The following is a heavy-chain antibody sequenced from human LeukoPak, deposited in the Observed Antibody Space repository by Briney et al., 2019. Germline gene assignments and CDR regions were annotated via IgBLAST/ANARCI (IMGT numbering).Heavy chain of an antibody. Sequence: KAGGSLRLSCAASGFTFSSYSMNWVRQAPGKGLEWVSSISSSSSYIYYADSVKGRFTISRDNAKNSLYLQMNSLRAEDTAVYYCARGDLLPGDAFDIWGQGTMVTVSS. CDR2: ISSSSSYI. CDR1: GFTFSSYS. V-gene: IGHV3-21*01. J-gene: IGHJ3*02. CDR3: ARGDLLPGDAFDI. D-gene: IGHD3-22*01.